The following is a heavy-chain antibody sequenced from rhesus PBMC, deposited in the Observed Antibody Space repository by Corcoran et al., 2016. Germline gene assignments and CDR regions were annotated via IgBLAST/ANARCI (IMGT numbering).Heavy chain of an antibody. CDR2: ISGSSGRT. CDR1: GGSFSGSY. D-gene: IGHD2-39*01. Sequence: QVQLQESGPGLVKPSETLSLTCAVSGGSFSGSYWGWIRKTPGKGLEWIGYISGSSGRTDSNPSVKSRVAISAAPSKNQFSLKLSSVTAADTAVYYCVRDRGVSAIDYGGQGVLVTVSS. J-gene: IGHJ4*01. CDR3: VRDRGVSAIDY. V-gene: IGHV4-165*01.